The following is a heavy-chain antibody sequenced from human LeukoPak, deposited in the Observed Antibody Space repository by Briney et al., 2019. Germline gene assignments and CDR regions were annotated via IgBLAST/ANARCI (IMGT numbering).Heavy chain of an antibody. CDR2: IYYSGST. CDR1: GGSISSSSYY. V-gene: IGHV4-39*01. Sequence: SETLSLTCTVSGGSISSSSYYWGWIRQPPGERLGWIGSIYYSGSTYYNPSLNSRVTISVDMSKNQFSLKLTSVTAADTAVYYCARLDSAYDQDYWGQGTLVTVSS. D-gene: IGHD5-12*01. CDR3: ARLDSAYDQDY. J-gene: IGHJ4*02.